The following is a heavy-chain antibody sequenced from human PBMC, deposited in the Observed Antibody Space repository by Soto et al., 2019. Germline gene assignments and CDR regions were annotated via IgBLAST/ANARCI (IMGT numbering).Heavy chain of an antibody. V-gene: IGHV3-15*07. Sequence: SVSDASMNWVRQAPGKGLEWVGRVKSKTDGATTDYGAPVKGRFIISRDDSKNTLYLQMNSLKTEDTAMYYCTTDVGDYWGQGTLVTVSS. CDR3: TTDVGDY. D-gene: IGHD2-15*01. CDR1: SVSDAS. CDR2: VKSKTDGATT. J-gene: IGHJ4*02.